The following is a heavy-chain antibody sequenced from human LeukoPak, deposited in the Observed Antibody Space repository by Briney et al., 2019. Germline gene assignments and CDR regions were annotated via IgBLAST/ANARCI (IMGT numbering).Heavy chain of an antibody. CDR3: ARGSRQWELPYFDY. D-gene: IGHD1-26*01. CDR1: GGSISSGGYS. Sequence: PSQTLSLTCAVSGGSISSGGYSWSWIRQPPGKGLEWLGYIYHGGSTYYNPSLKSRVTISVDRSKNQFSLKLSSVTAADTAVYYCARGSRQWELPYFDYWGQGTLVTVSS. J-gene: IGHJ4*02. V-gene: IGHV4-30-2*01. CDR2: IYHGGST.